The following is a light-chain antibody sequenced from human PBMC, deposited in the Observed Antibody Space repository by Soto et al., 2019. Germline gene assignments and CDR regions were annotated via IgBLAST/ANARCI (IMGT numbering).Light chain of an antibody. CDR2: GNS. V-gene: IGLV1-40*01. CDR1: SSNIGAGYY. J-gene: IGLJ2*01. Sequence: QSALTQPPSVSGSPGQRVTISCTGSSSNIGAGYYVHWYQQLPGTAPKLLIYGNSKRPSGVPDRFSGSKSGTSASLAITGLQAEDEADYYCQSYDSSLSGVVFGGGTKLTVL. CDR3: QSYDSSLSGVV.